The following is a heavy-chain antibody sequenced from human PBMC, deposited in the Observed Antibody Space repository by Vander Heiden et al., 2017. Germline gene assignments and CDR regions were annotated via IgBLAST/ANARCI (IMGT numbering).Heavy chain of an antibody. CDR1: GFIFYNYA. J-gene: IGHJ4*02. CDR2: SSGSGGAT. CDR3: AKYHFSGSYYDYDY. D-gene: IGHD3-10*01. V-gene: IGHV3-23*01. Sequence: EVQLLESGGGLVQSGGSLRLSCAASGFIFYNYAMSWVRQAPGKGREGVARSSGSGGATYYADSVRGRFTFSRDNSKNTLYLQLNSLRAEDTGVYYCAKYHFSGSYYDYDYWGQGSLVTVSS.